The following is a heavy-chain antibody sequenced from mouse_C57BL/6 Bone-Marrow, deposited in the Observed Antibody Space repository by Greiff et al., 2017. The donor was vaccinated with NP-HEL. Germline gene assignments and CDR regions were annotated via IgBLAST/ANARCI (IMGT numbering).Heavy chain of an antibody. CDR2: IDPNSGGT. J-gene: IGHJ2*01. CDR3: ARDPLYYGSSLYYFDY. V-gene: IGHV1-72*01. CDR1: GYTFTSYW. Sequence: QVQLKQPGAELVKPGASVKLSCKASGYTFTSYWMHWVKQRPGRGLEWIGRIDPNSGGTKYNEKFKSKATLTVDKPSSTAYMQLSSLTSEDSAVYYCARDPLYYGSSLYYFDYWGQGTTLTVSS. D-gene: IGHD1-1*01.